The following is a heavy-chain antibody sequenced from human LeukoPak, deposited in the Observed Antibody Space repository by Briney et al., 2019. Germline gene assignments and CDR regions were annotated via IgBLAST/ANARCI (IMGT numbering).Heavy chain of an antibody. V-gene: IGHV4-59*08. CDR1: GDSISSYY. J-gene: IGHJ3*02. CDR2: VYYSGST. CDR3: ARHAYCGGDCFGGAFEI. Sequence: SSETLSLTCTVSGDSISSYYWSWIRQPPGKGLEWIGYVYYSGSTSYNPSLKSRVTISLDTSKHQFSLKLNSVTAADTAVYYCARHAYCGGDCFGGAFEIWGQGTMVTVSS. D-gene: IGHD2-21*02.